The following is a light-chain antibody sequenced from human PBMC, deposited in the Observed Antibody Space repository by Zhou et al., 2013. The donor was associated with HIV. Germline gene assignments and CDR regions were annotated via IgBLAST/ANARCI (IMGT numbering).Light chain of an antibody. CDR1: QSVSSY. CDR3: QQYNNWPPA. Sequence: EIVLTQSPATLSLSPGEGATLSCRASQSVSSYLAWYQQKPGQAPRLLIYGASTRATGIPARFSGSGSGTEFTLTISSMQSEDFAVYYCQQYNNWPPAFGGGTKVEIK. J-gene: IGKJ4*01. V-gene: IGKV3-15*01. CDR2: GAS.